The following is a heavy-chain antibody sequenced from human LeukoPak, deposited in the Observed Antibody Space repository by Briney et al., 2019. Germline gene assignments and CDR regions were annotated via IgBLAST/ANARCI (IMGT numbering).Heavy chain of an antibody. CDR2: INSDGSST. Sequence: PGGSLRLSCAASGFTFSSYWMHWVRQAPGKGLAWVSRINSDGSSTNYADSVKGRFTISRDNAKNTLYLQMNSLRAEDTAVYYCARDQAYCSSTSCYRYFDYWGQGTLVTVSS. D-gene: IGHD2-2*01. CDR3: ARDQAYCSSTSCYRYFDY. J-gene: IGHJ4*02. CDR1: GFTFSSYW. V-gene: IGHV3-74*01.